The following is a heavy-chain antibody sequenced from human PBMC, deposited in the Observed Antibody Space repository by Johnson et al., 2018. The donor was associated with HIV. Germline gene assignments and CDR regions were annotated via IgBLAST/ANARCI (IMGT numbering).Heavy chain of an antibody. V-gene: IGHV3-30*18. Sequence: QVQLVESGGGLIQPGGSLRLSCAASGFTVSSNYMSWVRQAPGTGLEWVALVSYDGRNQYHADSVTGRFTISRDNSKNTLYLQMNSLRAEDTAVYYCAKATTGSDAFDIWGQGIMVTVSS. CDR3: AKATTGSDAFDI. CDR2: VSYDGRNQ. J-gene: IGHJ3*02. D-gene: IGHD1-1*01. CDR1: GFTVSSNY.